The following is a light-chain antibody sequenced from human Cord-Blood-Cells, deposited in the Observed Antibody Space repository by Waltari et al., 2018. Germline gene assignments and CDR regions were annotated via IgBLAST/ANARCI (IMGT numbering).Light chain of an antibody. CDR1: SSNIGSNY. CDR2: RNN. J-gene: IGLJ1*01. CDR3: AAWDDSLSGYV. V-gene: IGLV1-47*01. Sequence: QSVLTQPPSASGTPGQRVTISCSGSSSNIGSNYVYWYLQLPGTAPKLLLYRNNQPPSGVPDRFSGAKSGTSGSLAISGLRSEDEADYYCAAWDDSLSGYVFGTGTKVTVL.